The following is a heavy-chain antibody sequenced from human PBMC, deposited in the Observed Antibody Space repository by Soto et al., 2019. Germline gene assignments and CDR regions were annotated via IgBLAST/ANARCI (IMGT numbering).Heavy chain of an antibody. V-gene: IGHV1-18*01. CDR3: AREGYYSGSGSYSPPRYYGMDV. D-gene: IGHD3-10*01. CDR1: GYTFISYG. J-gene: IGHJ6*02. Sequence: QVQLVQSGAEVKKLGSSVKVSCKASGYTFISYGISWVRQAPGQGLEWMGWISAYNDYTNYAQKLQGRVTMTTDTSTRIAYLELRSLRSDDTAVYYCAREGYYSGSGSYSPPRYYGMDVWGQGTTVTVSS. CDR2: ISAYNDYT.